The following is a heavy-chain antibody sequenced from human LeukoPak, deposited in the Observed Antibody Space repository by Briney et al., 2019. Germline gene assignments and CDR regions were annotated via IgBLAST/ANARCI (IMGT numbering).Heavy chain of an antibody. V-gene: IGHV3-33*06. J-gene: IGHJ3*02. D-gene: IGHD5-12*01. CDR3: AKGERGSSIRRRLFSAFDI. CDR1: GFTFSSYG. CDR2: IWYDGSNK. Sequence: PGGSLRLSCAASGFTFSSYGMHWVRQAPGKGLEWVAVIWYDGSNKYYADSVKGRFTISRDNSKNTLYLQMNSLRAEDTAVYYCAKGERGSSIRRRLFSAFDIWAKGQWSPSLQ.